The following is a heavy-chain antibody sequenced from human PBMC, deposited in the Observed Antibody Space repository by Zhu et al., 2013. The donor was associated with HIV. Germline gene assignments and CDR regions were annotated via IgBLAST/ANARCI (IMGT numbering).Heavy chain of an antibody. CDR2: IIPIFGTA. Sequence: QVQLVQSGAEVKKPGSSVKVSCKASGGTFSSYAISWVRQAPGQGLEWMGGIIPIFGTANYAQKFQGRVTITADESTSTAYMELSSLRSEDTAVYYCAREIAARPGSGMTGSPWFRPRGAQGT. V-gene: IGHV1-69*01. J-gene: IGHJ4*02. CDR1: GGTFSSYA. CDR3: AREIAARPGSGMTGSPWFRPR. D-gene: IGHD6-6*01.